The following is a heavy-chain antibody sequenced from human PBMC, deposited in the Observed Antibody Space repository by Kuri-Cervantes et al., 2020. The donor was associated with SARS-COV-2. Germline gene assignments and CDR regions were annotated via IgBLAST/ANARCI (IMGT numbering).Heavy chain of an antibody. CDR1: GLIFSDYA. Sequence: GESLKISCEASGLIFSDYAIDWVRQAPGKGLEWVAIISYDGRNTKFADSVKGRFTISRDISENTAYLQMNSLTVEDTAAYYCARDVRAYSAPVPPLITGGQGTLVTVSS. V-gene: IGHV3-30*04. CDR3: ARDVRAYSAPVPPLIT. CDR2: ISYDGRNT. J-gene: IGHJ1*01. D-gene: IGHD1-26*01.